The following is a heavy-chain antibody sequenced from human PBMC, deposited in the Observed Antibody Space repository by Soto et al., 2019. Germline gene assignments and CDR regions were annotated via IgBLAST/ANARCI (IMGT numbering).Heavy chain of an antibody. J-gene: IGHJ4*02. V-gene: IGHV1-2*02. Sequence: ASVKVSCKASGYTFTGYYMHWVRQAPGQGLEWMGWINPNSGGTNYAQKFQGRVTMTRDTSISTAYMELSRLRSDVTAVYYCARLEQLVYYFDYWGQGTLVTVSS. D-gene: IGHD6-6*01. CDR2: INPNSGGT. CDR1: GYTFTGYY. CDR3: ARLEQLVYYFDY.